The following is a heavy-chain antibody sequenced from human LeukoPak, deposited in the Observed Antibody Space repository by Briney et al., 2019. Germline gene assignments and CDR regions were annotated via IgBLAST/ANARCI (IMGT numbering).Heavy chain of an antibody. CDR2: IYYSGST. CDR3: ARGWGSLDWFDP. CDR1: GGSISSYY. V-gene: IGHV4-59*01. D-gene: IGHD1-1*01. J-gene: IGHJ5*02. Sequence: SETLSLTCTVSGGSISSYYWSWIRQPPGKGLEWIGYIYYSGSTNYNPSLKSRVTISVDTSKKQFSLRLSSVTAADTAVYYCARGWGSLDWFDPWGQGTLVTVSS.